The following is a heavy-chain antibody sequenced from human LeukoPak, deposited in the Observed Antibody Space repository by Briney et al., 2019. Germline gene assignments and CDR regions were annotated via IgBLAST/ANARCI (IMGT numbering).Heavy chain of an antibody. CDR1: GFSFNIHG. D-gene: IGHD1-1*01. Sequence: GGSLRLSCVASGFSFNIHGMSWVRQAPGKGLEWVSSVGGGNDIHYADSVKGGFTGSRDDAKSTVYLQMNSLRDEDTAIYFSAKDATPGNGIWDHFDSWGQGTLVTVSS. V-gene: IGHV3-23*01. CDR3: AKDATPGNGIWDHFDS. CDR2: VGGGNDI. J-gene: IGHJ4*02.